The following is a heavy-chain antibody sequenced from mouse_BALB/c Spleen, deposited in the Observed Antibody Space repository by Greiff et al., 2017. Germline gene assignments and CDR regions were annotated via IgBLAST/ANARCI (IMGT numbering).Heavy chain of an antibody. D-gene: IGHD4-1*01. Sequence: EVQLQQSGPQLVRPGASVKISCKASGYSFTSYWMHWVKQRPGQGLEWIGAIYPGNSDTSYNQKFKGKAKLTAVTSTSTAYMELSSLTNEDSAVYYCTRSEETNWDDAMDYWGQGTSVTVSS. CDR1: GYSFTSYW. CDR3: TRSEETNWDDAMDY. CDR2: IYPGNSDT. J-gene: IGHJ4*01. V-gene: IGHV1-5*01.